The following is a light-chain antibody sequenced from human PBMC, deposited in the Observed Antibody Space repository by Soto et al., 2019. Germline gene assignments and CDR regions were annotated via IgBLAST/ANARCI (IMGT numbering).Light chain of an antibody. CDR2: DVT. Sequence: QSVLTQPRSVSASPGQSVTISCTGTSSDVGGYNFVSWYQQHPGKAPKLLIYDVTKRPSGVPDRFSGSKSGNTASLTISGLQAEDEADYDCCSDEDSYICVFGTGSKGTGL. V-gene: IGLV2-11*01. CDR3: CSDEDSYICV. J-gene: IGLJ1*01. CDR1: SSDVGGYNF.